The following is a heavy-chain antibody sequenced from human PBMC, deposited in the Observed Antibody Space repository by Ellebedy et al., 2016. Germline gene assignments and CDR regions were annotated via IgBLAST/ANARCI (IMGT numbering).Heavy chain of an antibody. D-gene: IGHD3-10*01. V-gene: IGHV1-18*01. CDR1: CYTFTSYG. Sequence: ASVQVSCXASCYTFTSYGISWVRQAPGQGLEWMGWISAYNGNTNYAQKLQGRVTMTTDTSTSTAYMELRSLRSDDTAVYYCARDRQGSGSYSPFDYWGQGTLVTVSS. CDR3: ARDRQGSGSYSPFDY. J-gene: IGHJ4*02. CDR2: ISAYNGNT.